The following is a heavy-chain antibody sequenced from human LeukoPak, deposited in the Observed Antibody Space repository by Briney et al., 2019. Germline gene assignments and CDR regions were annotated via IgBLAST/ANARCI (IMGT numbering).Heavy chain of an antibody. D-gene: IGHD6-19*01. CDR1: GYTLTAYY. CDR2: INPNSGAT. J-gene: IGHJ4*02. Sequence: GASVKVSCKASGYTLTAYYLHWVRQAPGQGLEWMGWINPNSGATDNAQIFQGRVTMTRDTSISTAYMQLSGLRSDDSAIHYCARGVAVAGLDSWGQGTLVTVSS. CDR3: ARGVAVAGLDS. V-gene: IGHV1-2*02.